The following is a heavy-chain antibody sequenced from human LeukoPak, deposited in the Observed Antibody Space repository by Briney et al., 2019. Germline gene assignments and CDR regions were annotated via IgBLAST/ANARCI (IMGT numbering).Heavy chain of an antibody. Sequence: GGSLRLSCAASGFTVSSNYMSWVRQAPGKGLEWVANIKQDGTEKYYVDSVKGRFTISRDDSKNILYLQMNSLQTEDTAVYYCTTDLPLEYHDILTGYYHAEYFQHWGQGTLVSVSS. CDR3: TTDLPLEYHDILTGYYHAEYFQH. D-gene: IGHD3-9*01. CDR1: GFTVSSNY. V-gene: IGHV3-7*03. CDR2: IKQDGTEK. J-gene: IGHJ1*01.